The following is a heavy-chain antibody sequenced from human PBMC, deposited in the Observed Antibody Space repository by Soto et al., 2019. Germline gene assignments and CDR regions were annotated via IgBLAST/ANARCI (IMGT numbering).Heavy chain of an antibody. CDR1: GFTFSSYA. D-gene: IGHD4-17*01. V-gene: IGHV3-23*01. Sequence: WGSLRLSCAASGFTFSSYAMSWVRQAPGKGLEWVSAISGSVGSTYYADSVKGRFTISRDNSKNTLYLQMNSLRAEDTAVYYCAKDYGGPHRFDYWGQGTLVTVSS. J-gene: IGHJ4*02. CDR3: AKDYGGPHRFDY. CDR2: ISGSVGST.